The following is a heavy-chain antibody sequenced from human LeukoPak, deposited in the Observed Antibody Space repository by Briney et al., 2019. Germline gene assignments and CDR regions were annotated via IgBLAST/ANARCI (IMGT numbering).Heavy chain of an antibody. CDR2: ISSSSSTI. D-gene: IGHD3-10*01. CDR1: GFTFSSYS. CDR3: ARGDYGSGSSYGMDV. V-gene: IGHV3-48*01. Sequence: GGSLRLSCAASGFTFSSYSMNWVRQAPGKGLEWLSYISSSSSTIYYADSVKGRFTISRDNAKNSLYLQMNSLRAEDTAVHYCARGDYGSGSSYGMDVWGQGTTVTVSS. J-gene: IGHJ6*02.